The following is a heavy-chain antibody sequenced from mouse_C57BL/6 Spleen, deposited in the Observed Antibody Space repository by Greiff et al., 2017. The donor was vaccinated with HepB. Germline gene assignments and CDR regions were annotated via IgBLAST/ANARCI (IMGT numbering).Heavy chain of an antibody. Sequence: QVQLQQSGAELARPGASVKLSCKASGYTFTSYGISWVKQRTGQGLEWIGEIYPRSGNTYYNEKFKGKATLTADKSSSTAYMELRSLTSEDSAVYFCARERDGSSLYYFDYWGQGTTLTVSS. V-gene: IGHV1-81*01. CDR3: ARERDGSSLYYFDY. CDR1: GYTFTSYG. CDR2: IYPRSGNT. D-gene: IGHD1-1*01. J-gene: IGHJ2*01.